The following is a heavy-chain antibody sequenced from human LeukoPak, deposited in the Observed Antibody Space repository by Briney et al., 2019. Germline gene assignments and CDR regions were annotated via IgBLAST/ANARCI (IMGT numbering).Heavy chain of an antibody. J-gene: IGHJ4*02. D-gene: IGHD2-8*01. CDR2: ISGSGGST. CDR1: GFAFSSYA. CDR3: AKGEGTKGHYYFDS. V-gene: IGHV3-23*01. Sequence: GGSLRLSCATSGFAFSSYAMNWVRQAPGKGLEWVSGISGSGGSTYHADSVKGRFTISRDSSKNTVYLRMNSLRDEDTAVYYCAKGEGTKGHYYFDSWGQGTLVTVSS.